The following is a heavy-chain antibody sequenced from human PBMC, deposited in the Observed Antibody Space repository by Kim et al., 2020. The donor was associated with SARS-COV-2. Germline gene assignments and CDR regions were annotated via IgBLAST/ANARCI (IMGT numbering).Heavy chain of an antibody. V-gene: IGHV4-31*03. J-gene: IGHJ4*02. CDR2: IYYSGST. CDR3: ARSELERPPFFDY. D-gene: IGHD1-1*01. Sequence: SETLSLTCTVSGGEIRSGGYYWSWIRQHPGKGLEWIGYIYYSGSTYYNPSLKSRVTISVDTSKNQFSLKLSSVTAADTAVYYCARSELERPPFFDYWGQGTLVTVSS. CDR1: GGEIRSGGYY.